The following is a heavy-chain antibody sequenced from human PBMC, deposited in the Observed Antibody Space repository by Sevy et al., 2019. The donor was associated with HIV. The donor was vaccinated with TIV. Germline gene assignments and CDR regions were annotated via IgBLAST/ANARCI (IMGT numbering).Heavy chain of an antibody. CDR3: ARHCSSNSCSHAFDI. V-gene: IGHV4-34*01. D-gene: IGHD2-2*01. CDR1: GGSFSGYY. CDR2: INHSGST. J-gene: IGHJ3*02. Sequence: SETLSLTCAVYGGSFSGYYWSWIRQPPGKGLEWIGEINHSGSTNYNPSLKSRVTISGDTFKNQFSLKLSSVTAADTAVYYCARHCSSNSCSHAFDIWGQGTMVTVSS.